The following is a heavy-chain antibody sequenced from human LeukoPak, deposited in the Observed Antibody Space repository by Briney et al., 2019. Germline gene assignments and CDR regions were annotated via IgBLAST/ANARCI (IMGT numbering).Heavy chain of an antibody. CDR1: GFTFSSYE. CDR2: ISSSGSTI. V-gene: IGHV3-48*03. CDR3: ATTLYCSGGSCYHDY. D-gene: IGHD2-15*01. Sequence: GGSLRLSRAASGFTFSSYEMNWVRQAPGKGLEWVSYISSSGSTIYYADSVKGRFTISRDNAKNSLYLQMNSLRAEDTAVYYCATTLYCSGGSCYHDYWGQGTLVTVSS. J-gene: IGHJ4*02.